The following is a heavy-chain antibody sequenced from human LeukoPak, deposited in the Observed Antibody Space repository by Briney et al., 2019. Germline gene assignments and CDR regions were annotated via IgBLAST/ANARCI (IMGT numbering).Heavy chain of an antibody. V-gene: IGHV4-59*01. CDR1: GGSINGFY. Sequence: SETLSLTCTVSGGSINGFYWSWIRQPPGKGLEWIAHIYYNGATKYNPSLQSRVTMSVDTSKNQLSLSLTSVTAADTAVYYCARGSPARIAAAAYYYYYYGMDVWGQGTTVTVSS. CDR3: ARGSPARIAAAAYYYYYYGMDV. CDR2: IYYNGAT. D-gene: IGHD6-13*01. J-gene: IGHJ6*02.